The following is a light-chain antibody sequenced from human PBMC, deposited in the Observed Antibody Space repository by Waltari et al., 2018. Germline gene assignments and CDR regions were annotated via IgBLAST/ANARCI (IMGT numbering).Light chain of an antibody. Sequence: EIVLTQSPAALSLSPGESATLSCRASQTVDTYLAWYQQKPGQSPRLLIYEASNRATGLPARFSGGGSGTDFTLTISSLEPEDFALYYCQQHSSWPLTFGGGTEVEIK. CDR2: EAS. V-gene: IGKV3-11*01. J-gene: IGKJ4*01. CDR3: QQHSSWPLT. CDR1: QTVDTY.